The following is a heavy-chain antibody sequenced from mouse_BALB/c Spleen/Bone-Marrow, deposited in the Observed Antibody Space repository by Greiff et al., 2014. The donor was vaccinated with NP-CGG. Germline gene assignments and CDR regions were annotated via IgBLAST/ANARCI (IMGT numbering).Heavy chain of an antibody. CDR1: GYSFTGYT. CDR2: INPYNGGT. J-gene: IGHJ3*01. D-gene: IGHD1-1*01. V-gene: IGHV1-18*01. CDR3: ARDYYGSSYGFAY. Sequence: EVQRVESGPELVKPGASMKISCKASGYSFTGYTMNWVEQSHGKSLEWIGLINPYNGGTSYNQKFKGKATLTVDKSSSTAYMELLSLTSEDSAVYYCARDYYGSSYGFAYWGQGTLVTVSA.